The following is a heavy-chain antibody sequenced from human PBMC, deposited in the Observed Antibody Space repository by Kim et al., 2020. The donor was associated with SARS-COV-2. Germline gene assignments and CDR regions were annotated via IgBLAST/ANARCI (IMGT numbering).Heavy chain of an antibody. CDR3: AKDSLVRGVNWFDP. CDR1: GFTFSSYA. D-gene: IGHD3-10*01. CDR2: ISGSGGST. V-gene: IGHV3-23*01. Sequence: GGSLRLSCAASGFTFSSYAMSWVRQAPRKGLEWVSAISGSGGSTYYADSVKGRFTISRDNSKNTLYLQMNSLRAEDTAVYYCAKDSLVRGVNWFDPWGQGTLVTLS. J-gene: IGHJ5*02.